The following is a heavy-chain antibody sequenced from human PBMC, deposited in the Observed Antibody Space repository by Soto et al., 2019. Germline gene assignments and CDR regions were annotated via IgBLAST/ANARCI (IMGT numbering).Heavy chain of an antibody. D-gene: IGHD2-21*02. J-gene: IGHJ5*02. CDR2: VYHTGDT. CDR3: AREIVTAGGNNYFDP. Sequence: KPGGSLRLSCGVSGGTVASSHWWSWVRQSPGGGLEWIGNVYHTGDTNLNPSLQSRVTISVDKSNNQFSLRLNSLTAADTAVYFCAREIVTAGGNNYFDPWGPGTLVTVSS. V-gene: IGHV4-4*01. CDR1: GGTVASSHW.